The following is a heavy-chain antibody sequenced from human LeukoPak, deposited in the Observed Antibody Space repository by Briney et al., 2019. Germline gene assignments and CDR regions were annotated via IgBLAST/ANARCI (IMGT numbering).Heavy chain of an antibody. CDR1: GLTFGSFA. V-gene: IGHV3-23*01. D-gene: IGHD2-15*01. J-gene: IGHJ4*02. Sequence: GGSLRLSCAAAGLTFGSFALNWFGQLPGKGLEWASTIPGSGSTTFYADSVKGRFTISRDNSKKTLFLQMNSLRAEDTAVYFCAKQIVVVTAGMNYFDNWGQGTLVTVSS. CDR2: IPGSGSTT. CDR3: AKQIVVVTAGMNYFDN.